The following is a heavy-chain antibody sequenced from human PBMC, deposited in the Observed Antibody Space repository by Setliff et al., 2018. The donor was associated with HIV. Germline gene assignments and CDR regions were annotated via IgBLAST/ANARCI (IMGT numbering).Heavy chain of an antibody. CDR1: GLTFDYYA. CDR3: AKDYTPTFWEYNWFDT. CDR2: ISGGDRT. V-gene: IGHV3-23*01. D-gene: IGHD3-3*01. Sequence: GESLKISCEAYGLTFDYYAMTWVRQAPGKGLEWVSGISGGDRTYYADSVKGRFTVSRDNSKNTLFLQMNNLRAEDTAIYFCAKDYTPTFWEYNWFDTWGQGTLVTVSS. J-gene: IGHJ5*02.